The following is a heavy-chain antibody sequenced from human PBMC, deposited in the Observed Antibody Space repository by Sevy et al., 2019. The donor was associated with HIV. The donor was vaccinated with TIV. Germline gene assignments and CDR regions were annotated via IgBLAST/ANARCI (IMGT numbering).Heavy chain of an antibody. CDR2: IRNKADSYTT. CDR3: ATQGGKAAAGRVFDY. D-gene: IGHD6-13*01. V-gene: IGHV3-72*01. Sequence: GGSLRLSCAASGFTFSDHYMKWVRQAPGKGLEWVGRIRNKADSYTTEYAAPVKGKFTISRDDSKNSLYLLMNSLKTEDTAVYYCATQGGKAAAGRVFDYWGQGTLVTVSS. CDR1: GFTFSDHY. J-gene: IGHJ4*02.